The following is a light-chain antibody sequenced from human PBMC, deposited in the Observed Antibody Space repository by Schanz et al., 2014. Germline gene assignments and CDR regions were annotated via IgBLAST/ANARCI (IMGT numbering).Light chain of an antibody. CDR1: RSNIGSNS. Sequence: QSVLAQPPSASETPGQRISISCSGGRSNIGSNSVNWYQQLPGTAPKLLIYSNDRRPSGVPDRFSASKSGTSASLAISGLQSEDEADYYCCSYAGSYTLGVFGGGTKLTVL. CDR2: SND. J-gene: IGLJ3*02. CDR3: CSYAGSYTLGV. V-gene: IGLV1-44*01.